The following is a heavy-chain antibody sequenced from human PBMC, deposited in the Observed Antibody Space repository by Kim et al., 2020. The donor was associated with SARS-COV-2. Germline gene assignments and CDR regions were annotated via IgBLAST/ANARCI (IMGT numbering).Heavy chain of an antibody. Sequence: GGSLRLSCAASGFTFSSYSMNWVRQAPGKGLEWVSSISSSSSYIYYADSVKGRFTISRDNAKNSLYLQMNSLRAEDTAVYYCARGVGGLRFLEWSYFDYWGQGTLVTVSS. D-gene: IGHD3-3*01. CDR1: GFTFSSYS. J-gene: IGHJ4*02. V-gene: IGHV3-21*01. CDR3: ARGVGGLRFLEWSYFDY. CDR2: ISSSSSYI.